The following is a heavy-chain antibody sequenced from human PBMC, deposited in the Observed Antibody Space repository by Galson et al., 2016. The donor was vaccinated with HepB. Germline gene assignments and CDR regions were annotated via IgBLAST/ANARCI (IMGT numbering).Heavy chain of an antibody. CDR2: ISSDGSDK. CDR3: AKDTSAPAGISP. CDR1: GFTFGYCG. Sequence: SLRLSCAASGFTFGYCGMHWVRQAPGKGLEWVAVISSDGSDKYYSDSVKGRFTISRDNSNNTLHLHMNSVRADDTAVYYCAKDTSAPAGISPWGQGALVTVSS. J-gene: IGHJ5*02. D-gene: IGHD6-13*01. V-gene: IGHV3-30*18.